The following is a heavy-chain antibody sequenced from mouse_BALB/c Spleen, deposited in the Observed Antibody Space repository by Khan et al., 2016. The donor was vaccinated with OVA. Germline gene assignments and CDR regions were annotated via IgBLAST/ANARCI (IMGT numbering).Heavy chain of an antibody. V-gene: IGHV5-6-5*01. J-gene: IGHJ4*01. CDR3: ARGYGNFVNPHYAMDY. CDR1: GFTFSNYA. Sequence: EVELVESGGGLVKPGGSLKLSCAASGFTFSNYAMSWVRQTPEKRLEWVASISSGGSTYYPDSVKGRFTISRDNARNILYLQMSSLRSEDTAMYYWARGYGNFVNPHYAMDYWGQGTSVTVSA. D-gene: IGHD2-1*01. CDR2: ISSGGST.